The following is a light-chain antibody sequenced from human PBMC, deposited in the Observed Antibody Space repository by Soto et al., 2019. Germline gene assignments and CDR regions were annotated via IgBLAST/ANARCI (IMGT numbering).Light chain of an antibody. CDR3: LRTKPSSTWP. V-gene: IGKV1-39*01. CDR1: QSVSNY. Sequence: DIKMTQSPSSLSASVGDRITITCRASQSVSNYLQWYQQKLGHAPKLLVYAASSLHSGVPSRFSGSGSGTDLPPPITSLQPEDFDTYSCLRTKPSSTWPFGQGTNVE. J-gene: IGKJ1*01. CDR2: AAS.